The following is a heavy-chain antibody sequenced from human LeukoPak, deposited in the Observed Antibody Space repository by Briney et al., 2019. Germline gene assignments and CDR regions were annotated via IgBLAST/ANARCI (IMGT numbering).Heavy chain of an antibody. CDR3: ARPGIYGSYTNYFDY. Sequence: GESLKISCKGSGYSFTSYWIGWVRQMPGKGLEWMGIIYPGDSDTRYSPSFQGQVTISADKSISTAYLQWSSLKASDTAMYYCARPGIYGSYTNYFDYWGQGTLVTVSS. D-gene: IGHD1-26*01. J-gene: IGHJ4*02. V-gene: IGHV5-51*01. CDR1: GYSFTSYW. CDR2: IYPGDSDT.